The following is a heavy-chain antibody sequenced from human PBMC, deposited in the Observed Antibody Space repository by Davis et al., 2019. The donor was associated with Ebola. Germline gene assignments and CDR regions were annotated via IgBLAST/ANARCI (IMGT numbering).Heavy chain of an antibody. CDR1: GYSLSDFS. CDR3: ARGGLSDRWFGPIDF. Sequence: ASVKVSCKVSGYSLSDFSVHWVRQAPGQGLEWMGMINPNDGRTIYAQKFQGRVTMTRDTSTSTVYMELSSLRSEATAVYYCARGGLSDRWFGPIDFWGQGTLVTVSS. CDR2: INPNDGRT. V-gene: IGHV1-46*01. D-gene: IGHD3-10*01. J-gene: IGHJ4*02.